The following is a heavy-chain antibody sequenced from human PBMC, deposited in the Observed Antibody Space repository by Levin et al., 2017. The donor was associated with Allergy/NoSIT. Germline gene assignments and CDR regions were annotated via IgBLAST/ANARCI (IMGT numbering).Heavy chain of an antibody. CDR2: ISWNSGSI. D-gene: IGHD3-3*01. CDR1: GFTFDDYA. CDR3: AKELTRYDFWSGLFDP. Sequence: SLKISCAASGFTFDDYAMHWVRQAPGKGLEWVSGISWNSGSIGYADSVKGRFTISRDNAKNSLYLQMNSLRAEDTALYYCAKELTRYDFWSGLFDPWGKGTLVTVSS. V-gene: IGHV3-9*01. J-gene: IGHJ5*02.